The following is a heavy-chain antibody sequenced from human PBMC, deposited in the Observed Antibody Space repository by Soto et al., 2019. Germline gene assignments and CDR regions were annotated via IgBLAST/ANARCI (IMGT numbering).Heavy chain of an antibody. Sequence: GGSLRLSCAASGFTFSSYGMHWVRQAPGKGLEWVAVIWYDGSNKYYADSVKGRFTISRDNSKNTLYLQMNSLRAEDTAVYYCARDRRIQLWSPFDYWGQGTLVTVSS. V-gene: IGHV3-33*01. CDR2: IWYDGSNK. CDR3: ARDRRIQLWSPFDY. D-gene: IGHD5-18*01. CDR1: GFTFSSYG. J-gene: IGHJ4*02.